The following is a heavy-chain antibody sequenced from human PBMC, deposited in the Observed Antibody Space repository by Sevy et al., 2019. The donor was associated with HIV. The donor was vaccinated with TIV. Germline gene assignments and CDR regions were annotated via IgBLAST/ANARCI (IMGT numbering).Heavy chain of an antibody. D-gene: IGHD3-3*01. CDR1: SGSISSSSYY. CDR2: IYYSGST. J-gene: IGHJ3*02. Sequence: SETLSLTCTVSSGSISSSSYYWGWIRQPPGKGLEWIGSIYYSGSTYYNPSLKSRVTISVDTSKNQFSLKLSSVTAADTAVYYCARGGITIFGVVNDWGAFDIWGQGTMVTVSS. V-gene: IGHV4-39*01. CDR3: ARGGITIFGVVNDWGAFDI.